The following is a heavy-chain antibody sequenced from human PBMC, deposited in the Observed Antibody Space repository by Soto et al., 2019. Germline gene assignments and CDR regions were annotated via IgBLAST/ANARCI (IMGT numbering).Heavy chain of an antibody. CDR3: ARDHGTGTGPGFDY. CDR1: GFTFSDYY. CDR2: ISSSSSYT. V-gene: IGHV3-11*06. D-gene: IGHD2-8*02. J-gene: IGHJ4*02. Sequence: PGGSLRLSCAASGFTFSDYYMSWIRQAPGKGLEWVSYISSSSSYTNYADSVKGRFTIARDNAKNSLYLQMNSLRAEDTAVYYCARDHGTGTGPGFDYWGQGTLVTVSS.